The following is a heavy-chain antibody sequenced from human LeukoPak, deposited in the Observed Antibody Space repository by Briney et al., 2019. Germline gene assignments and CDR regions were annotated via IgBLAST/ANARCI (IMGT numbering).Heavy chain of an antibody. CDR1: GGSIITTDW. J-gene: IGHJ5*02. CDR2: VYHSGTT. CDR3: AGRRPWFDP. D-gene: IGHD1-1*01. V-gene: IGHV4-4*02. Sequence: PSETLSLTWAVSGGSIITTDWWSWVRQPPGKGLEWIGDVYHSGTTNYNPSLKSRVTISVDKSKNQFSLIVTSVTAADTAVYYCAGRRPWFDPWGQGALVTVSS.